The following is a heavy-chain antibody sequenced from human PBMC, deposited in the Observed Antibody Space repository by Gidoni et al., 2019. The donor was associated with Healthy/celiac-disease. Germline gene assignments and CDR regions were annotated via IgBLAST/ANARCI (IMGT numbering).Heavy chain of an antibody. V-gene: IGHV3-23*01. Sequence: EVQLLESGGGLVQPGGSLRLSCAASGFTFSSYAMSWVRQATGKGLEWVSGIRGSGDITYYADSVKGRFTISRDNSKNTLYLQMNSLRAEDTAVYYCAKDIGYCSGGNCYYDYWGQGTLVTVSS. J-gene: IGHJ4*02. CDR3: AKDIGYCSGGNCYYDY. CDR2: IRGSGDIT. D-gene: IGHD2-15*01. CDR1: GFTFSSYA.